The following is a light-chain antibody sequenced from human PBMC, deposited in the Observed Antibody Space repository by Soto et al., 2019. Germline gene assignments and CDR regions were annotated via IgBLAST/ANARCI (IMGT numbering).Light chain of an antibody. CDR2: DAS. V-gene: IGKV3-11*01. Sequence: EVVMTQSPAILSVSPGERATLSCRASQSVSSYLAWYQQKPGQAPRLLIYDASNRATGIPARFSGSGSGTDFTLTISSLEPEDVAVYYCQQRSNWPITVGQGTRRE. J-gene: IGKJ5*01. CDR3: QQRSNWPIT. CDR1: QSVSSY.